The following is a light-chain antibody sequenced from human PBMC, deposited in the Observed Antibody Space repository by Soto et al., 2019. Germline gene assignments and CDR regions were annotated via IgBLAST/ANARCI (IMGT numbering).Light chain of an antibody. CDR1: QSLLHITGATF. CDR2: EVS. J-gene: IGKJ5*01. CDR3: MQTTQLPPT. V-gene: IGKV2D-29*02. Sequence: VMTQTPLSLSVSPGQPASISCKSSQSLLHITGATFLFWYLQKPGQSPQLLIYEVSTRVSGVPDRFSGSGSGTDFTLEISRVETDDVGIYYCMQTTQLPPTFGQGTRLENK.